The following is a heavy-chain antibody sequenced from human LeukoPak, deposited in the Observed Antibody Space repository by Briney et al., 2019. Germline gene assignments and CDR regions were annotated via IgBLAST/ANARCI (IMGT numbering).Heavy chain of an antibody. J-gene: IGHJ3*02. CDR3: ARGEACAFDM. V-gene: IGHV3-23*01. Sequence: GGSLRLSCAASGFTFSSYEMNWVRQAPGKGLEWVSSINGRDGRTYYADSVRGRFSISSDNSKNTLFLQMNSLRAEDTAVYYCARGEACAFDMWGQGTVVTVSS. CDR2: INGRDGRT. CDR1: GFTFSSYE.